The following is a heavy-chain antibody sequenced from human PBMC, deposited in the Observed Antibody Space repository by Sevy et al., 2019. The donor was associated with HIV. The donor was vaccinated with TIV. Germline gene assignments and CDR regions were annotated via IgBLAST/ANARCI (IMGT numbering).Heavy chain of an antibody. CDR2: IFSSGST. CDR1: GFTVNDKY. Sequence: GGSLRLSCAISGFTVNDKYIIWVRQAPGKGLEWVSVIFSSGSTYYADSPKGRFTISRDNSKNTGDLQMNSVRAEDTAVYYCVSLFLSYRSGWSYFDYWGQGTLFTVSS. V-gene: IGHV3-66*02. J-gene: IGHJ4*02. D-gene: IGHD6-19*01. CDR3: VSLFLSYRSGWSYFDY.